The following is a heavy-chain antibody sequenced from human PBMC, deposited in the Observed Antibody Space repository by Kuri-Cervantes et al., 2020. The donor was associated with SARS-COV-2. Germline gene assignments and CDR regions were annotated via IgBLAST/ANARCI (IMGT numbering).Heavy chain of an antibody. CDR1: GFTFSDYY. D-gene: IGHD6-25*01. CDR3: ARDAARAAFDI. J-gene: IGHJ3*02. V-gene: IGHV3-11*05. CDR2: ISSSSSYT. Sequence: GGSLRLSCAAYGFTFSDYYMSWIRQAPGKWLEWVSYISSSSSYTNYADSVKGRFTISRDNAKNSLYLQMNSLRAEDTAVYYCARDAARAAFDIWGQGTMVTVSS.